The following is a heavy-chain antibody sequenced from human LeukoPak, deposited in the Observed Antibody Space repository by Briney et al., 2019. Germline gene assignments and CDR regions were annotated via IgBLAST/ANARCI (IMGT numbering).Heavy chain of an antibody. Sequence: ASVKVSCRASGYKLTSYYMHWARQAPGQGLEWMGIIEPSSTSTSYAQKFQGRVTMTRDTYTSTVYMELSSLRSEDTAVYYCARDNTTTEPFDYWGQGTLVTVSS. CDR2: IEPSSTST. V-gene: IGHV1-46*01. CDR3: ARDNTTTEPFDY. D-gene: IGHD1-1*01. CDR1: GYKLTSYY. J-gene: IGHJ4*02.